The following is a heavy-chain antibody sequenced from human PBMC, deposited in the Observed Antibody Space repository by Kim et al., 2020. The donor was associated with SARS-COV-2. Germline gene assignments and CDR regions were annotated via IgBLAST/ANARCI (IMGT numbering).Heavy chain of an antibody. CDR3: ARFYYYDSSGYFHAFDI. J-gene: IGHJ3*02. CDR1: GGSISSSSYY. D-gene: IGHD3-22*01. Sequence: SETLSLTCTVSGGSISSSSYYWGWIRQPPGKGLEWIGSIYYSGSTYYNPSLKSRVTISVDTSKNQFSLKLSSVTAADTAVYYCARFYYYDSSGYFHAFDIWGQGTMVTVSS. CDR2: IYYSGST. V-gene: IGHV4-39*01.